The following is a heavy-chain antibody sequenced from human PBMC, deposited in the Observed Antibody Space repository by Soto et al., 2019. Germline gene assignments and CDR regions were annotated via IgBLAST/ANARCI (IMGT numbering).Heavy chain of an antibody. Sequence: GGSLRLSCAASGFTFSGHAMSWVRQAPGKGLEWVSYISSRSSTIFYADSVKGRFTISRDNAKNSLYLQMNSLRAEDTAVYYCASGTNGAFFVYWGQGILVTVSS. CDR3: ASGTNGAFFVY. V-gene: IGHV3-48*04. CDR2: ISSRSSTI. J-gene: IGHJ4*02. CDR1: GFTFSGHA. D-gene: IGHD2-8*01.